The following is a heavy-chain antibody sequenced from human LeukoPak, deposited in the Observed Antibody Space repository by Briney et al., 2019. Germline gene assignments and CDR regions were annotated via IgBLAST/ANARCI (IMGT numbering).Heavy chain of an antibody. CDR1: GFTFSSYE. Sequence: PGGSLRLSCAASGFTFSSYEMNWVRQAPGNGLEWVSYISSSGSTKYYADSVKGRFTISRDNSKNTLYLQMNSLRAEDTAVYYCAKRGAEVGATVAPGDYWGEGTLVAVSS. V-gene: IGHV3-48*03. J-gene: IGHJ4*02. CDR2: ISSSGSTK. D-gene: IGHD1-26*01. CDR3: AKRGAEVGATVAPGDY.